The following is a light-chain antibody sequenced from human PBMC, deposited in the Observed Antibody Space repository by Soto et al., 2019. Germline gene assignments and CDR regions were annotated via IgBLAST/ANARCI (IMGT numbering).Light chain of an antibody. Sequence: VLTPPPSASGTPGQRVTISCSTSSSNIGGNTVNWYQQVPGTAPKLLIYSYDQRPSGVPDRFSGSKSGTSASLAISGLQSEDEADYYCAAWDASLNGYVFGTGTKVTVL. V-gene: IGLV1-44*01. J-gene: IGLJ1*01. CDR1: SSNIGGNT. CDR3: AAWDASLNGYV. CDR2: SYD.